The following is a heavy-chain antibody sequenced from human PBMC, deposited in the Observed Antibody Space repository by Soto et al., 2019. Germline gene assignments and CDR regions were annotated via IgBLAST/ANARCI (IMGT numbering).Heavy chain of an antibody. CDR2: VSPGGDVS. J-gene: IGHJ3*01. D-gene: IGHD1-20*01. V-gene: IGHV3-23*01. CDR3: VRRAITAATTWGGFDV. Sequence: DVQRLESGGGLVQPGASLRLSCAASGFTFSSFVMNWVRQAPGKGLEWVSTVSPGGDVSHYTDSVKGRFTISRDNSRRTMHLQMDSLRAEDAAVHFCVRRAITAATTWGGFDVWGPGTVVTVSS. CDR1: GFTFSSFV.